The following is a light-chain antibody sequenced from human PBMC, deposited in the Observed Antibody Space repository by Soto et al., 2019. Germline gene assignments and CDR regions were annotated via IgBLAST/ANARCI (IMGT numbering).Light chain of an antibody. J-gene: IGLJ2*01. Sequence: QSALTQPASVSGSPGQSITISCTGTSSDIGRYRLVSWYQQYPGKAPKLIIYEVTKRPSGVSNRFSGSKSGSTASLTISGLQAEDEADYYCCSYAPSGTYVVFGGGTKVTVL. CDR3: CSYAPSGTYVV. V-gene: IGLV2-23*02. CDR1: SSDIGRYRL. CDR2: EVT.